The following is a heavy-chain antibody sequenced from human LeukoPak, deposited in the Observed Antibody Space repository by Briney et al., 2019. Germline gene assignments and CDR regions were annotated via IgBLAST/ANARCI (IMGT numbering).Heavy chain of an antibody. Sequence: SETLSLTCTVSGGSISSSSYYWGWIRQPPGKGLEWIGSIYHSGSTYYNPSLKSRVTISVDTSKNQFSLKLSSVTAADTAVYYCARDLREGYDSLAFDIWGQGTMVTVSS. D-gene: IGHD5-12*01. CDR2: IYHSGST. V-gene: IGHV4-39*07. J-gene: IGHJ3*02. CDR1: GGSISSSSYY. CDR3: ARDLREGYDSLAFDI.